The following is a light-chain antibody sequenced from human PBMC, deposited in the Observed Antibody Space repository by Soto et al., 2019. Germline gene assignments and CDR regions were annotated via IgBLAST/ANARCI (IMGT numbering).Light chain of an antibody. CDR1: QSVGSN. J-gene: IGKJ1*01. CDR2: GAS. CDR3: QQYNNWPPDRT. Sequence: EMVMTQSPATLSVSPGERATLSCRASQSVGSNLAWYQQKPGQAPRLLIYGASTRATGIPARFSGSGYGTEFTLTISSLQSEDFAIYFCQQYNNWPPDRTFGQGTKVEIK. V-gene: IGKV3-15*01.